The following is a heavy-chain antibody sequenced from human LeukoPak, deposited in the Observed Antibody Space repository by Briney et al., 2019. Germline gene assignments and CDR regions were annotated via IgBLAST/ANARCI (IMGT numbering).Heavy chain of an antibody. CDR2: IYHSGST. Sequence: PSETLSLTCAVSGYSLSSGYYWGWIRQPPGKGLEWIGSIYHSGSTYYNPSLKSRVTISVDTSKNQFSLKLSSVTAADTAVYYCASRVTVTNAFDIWGQGTMVTVSS. CDR3: ASRVTVTNAFDI. V-gene: IGHV4-38-2*01. D-gene: IGHD4-11*01. CDR1: GYSLSSGYY. J-gene: IGHJ3*02.